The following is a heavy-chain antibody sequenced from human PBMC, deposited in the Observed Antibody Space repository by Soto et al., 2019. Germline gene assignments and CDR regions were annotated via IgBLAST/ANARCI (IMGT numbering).Heavy chain of an antibody. CDR3: ARTAATGKYYYGVDG. V-gene: IGHV5-51*01. Sequence: PREALKISCKGFGYSFYNYWIGWGRPMPRKGLEWMGIIYPGDSDTRYSPSFQGQVTISADKSISTAYLQWSSLKASDTAMYYCARTAATGKYYYGVDGWGQGTTVTVS. CDR2: IYPGDSDT. CDR1: GYSFYNYW. J-gene: IGHJ6*02. D-gene: IGHD6-13*01.